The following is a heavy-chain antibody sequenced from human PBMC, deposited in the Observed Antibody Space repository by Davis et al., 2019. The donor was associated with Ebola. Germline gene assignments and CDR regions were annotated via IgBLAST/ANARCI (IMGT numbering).Heavy chain of an antibody. Sequence: MPSETLSLTCAVYGGSFTDYFWSWIRQPPGKGLEWIGETSHHPDYTNYSPSFGGRVTISVDTSKNQFSLKLSSVTAADTAVYYCATSSSWYSTGMDVWGQGTTVTVSS. CDR3: ATSSSWYSTGMDV. CDR1: GGSFTDYF. D-gene: IGHD6-13*01. J-gene: IGHJ6*02. CDR2: TSHHPDYT. V-gene: IGHV4-34*01.